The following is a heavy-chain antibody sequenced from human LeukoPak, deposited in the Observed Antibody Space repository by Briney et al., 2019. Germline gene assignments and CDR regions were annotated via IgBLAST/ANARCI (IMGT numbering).Heavy chain of an antibody. J-gene: IGHJ4*02. V-gene: IGHV3-74*01. D-gene: IGHD3-10*01. CDR2: INSDGSST. Sequence: GGFLRLSCAASGFTFSSYWMHWVRQAPGKGLVWVSRINSDGSSTSYADSVKGRFTISRDNAKNTLYLQMNSLRAEDTAVYYCARFSYYGSGTTDWGQGTLVTVSS. CDR3: ARFSYYGSGTTD. CDR1: GFTFSSYW.